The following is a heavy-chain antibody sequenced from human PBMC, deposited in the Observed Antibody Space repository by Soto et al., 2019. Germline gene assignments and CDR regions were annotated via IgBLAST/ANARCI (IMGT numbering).Heavy chain of an antibody. CDR3: ERVRVHEGQFDH. V-gene: IGHV3-74*01. Sequence: GGSLRLSCAASGFIFSDYWMHWVRRAPGKGLVWVARINSDGSTTSYADSVKDRFTISRDNAKNTLYLQMNSLRAEDTAVYLCERVRVHEGQFDHWGQGTPVTVSS. CDR1: GFIFSDYW. J-gene: IGHJ4*02. CDR2: INSDGSTT.